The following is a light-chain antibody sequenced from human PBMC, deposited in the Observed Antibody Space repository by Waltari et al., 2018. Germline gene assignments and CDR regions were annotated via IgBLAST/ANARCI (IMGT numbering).Light chain of an antibody. V-gene: IGKV1-39*01. CDR2: AAS. Sequence: DIQMTQSPPSLAASVGASVNITCRASQTIRNYLNWYQQRPGEAPKLLISAASSLQSGVPSRFSGSGSGTDFALTISSLQPEDFASYHCQETYTTPFTFGPGTKVEIK. CDR1: QTIRNY. J-gene: IGKJ3*01. CDR3: QETYTTPFT.